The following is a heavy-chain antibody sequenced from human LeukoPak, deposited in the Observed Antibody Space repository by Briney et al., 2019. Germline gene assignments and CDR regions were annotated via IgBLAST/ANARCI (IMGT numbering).Heavy chain of an antibody. D-gene: IGHD4-17*01. CDR3: AKDFYGDFLYYYYMDV. CDR1: GFTFSSYA. V-gene: IGHV3-23*01. CDR2: ISGSGGST. J-gene: IGHJ6*03. Sequence: GGSLRLSCAASGFTFSSYAMSWVRQAPGKGLEWLSAISGSGGSTYYADSVKGRFTISRDNSKNTLYLQMNSLRAEDTAVYYCAKDFYGDFLYYYYMDVWGKGTTVTVSS.